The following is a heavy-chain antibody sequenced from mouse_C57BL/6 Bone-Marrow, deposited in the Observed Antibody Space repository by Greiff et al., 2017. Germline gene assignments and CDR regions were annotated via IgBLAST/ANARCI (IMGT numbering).Heavy chain of an antibody. D-gene: IGHD2-3*01. Sequence: EVQLQQSGPGLVKPSQTVFLTCTVTGISITTGNYRWSWIRQFPGNKLEWIGYIYYSGTITYNPSLTSRTTITRDTPKNQFFLESNSLTAEDTATYYCARESYDGFDYWGQGTTLTVSS. V-gene: IGHV3-5*01. CDR2: IYYSGTI. CDR3: ARESYDGFDY. J-gene: IGHJ2*01. CDR1: GISITTGNYR.